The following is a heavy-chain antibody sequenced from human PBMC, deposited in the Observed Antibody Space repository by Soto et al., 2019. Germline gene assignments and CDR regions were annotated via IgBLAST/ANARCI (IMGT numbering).Heavy chain of an antibody. Sequence: ASVKVSCKASGYTFTSYAMHWVRQAPGRRLEWMGWINAGNGNTKYSQKFQGRVTITRDTSASTAYMELSSLRSEDTAVYYCARDPGGYCSSTSCPPTFDYWGQGTLVTVSS. CDR1: GYTFTSYA. V-gene: IGHV1-3*01. D-gene: IGHD2-2*01. J-gene: IGHJ4*02. CDR2: INAGNGNT. CDR3: ARDPGGYCSSTSCPPTFDY.